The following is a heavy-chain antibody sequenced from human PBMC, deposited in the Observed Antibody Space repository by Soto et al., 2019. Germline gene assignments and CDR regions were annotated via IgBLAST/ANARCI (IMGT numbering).Heavy chain of an antibody. CDR3: ARDQIAVAGTPSDY. CDR2: ISSSGSTI. CDR1: GFTFSSYE. V-gene: IGHV3-48*03. J-gene: IGHJ4*02. D-gene: IGHD6-19*01. Sequence: AGGSLRLSCAASGFTFSSYEMNWVRQAPGKGLEWVSYISSSGSTIYYADSVKGRFTISRDNAKHSLYLQMNSLRAEDTAVYYCARDQIAVAGTPSDYWGQGTLVTVSS.